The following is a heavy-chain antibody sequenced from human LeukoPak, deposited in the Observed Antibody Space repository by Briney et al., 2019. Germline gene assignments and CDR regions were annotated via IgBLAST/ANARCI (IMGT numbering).Heavy chain of an antibody. D-gene: IGHD3-3*01. CDR2: VNPSGGST. J-gene: IGHJ4*02. Sequence: ASVKVSCKASGYTFTSYYMHWVRQAPGQGLEWMGIVNPSGGSTSYAQKFQGRVTMTRDTSISTAYMELSRLRSDDTAVYYCARGITIFGVVIIALDYWGQGTLVTVSS. CDR3: ARGITIFGVVIIALDY. V-gene: IGHV1-46*01. CDR1: GYTFTSYY.